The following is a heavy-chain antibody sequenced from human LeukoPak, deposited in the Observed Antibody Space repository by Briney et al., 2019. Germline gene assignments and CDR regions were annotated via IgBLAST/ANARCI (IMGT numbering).Heavy chain of an antibody. CDR1: GGSIVTFY. Sequence: SETLSLTCTVSGGSIVTFYWSWIRQPPGKRLEWIGDVYYNGNTNYNPSLKSRVTISVYTSKNQFSLKMTSVTAADTAVYYCARQVAATAPVGYWGQGTLVTVSS. J-gene: IGHJ4*02. CDR3: ARQVAATAPVGY. V-gene: IGHV4-59*08. D-gene: IGHD6-13*01. CDR2: VYYNGNT.